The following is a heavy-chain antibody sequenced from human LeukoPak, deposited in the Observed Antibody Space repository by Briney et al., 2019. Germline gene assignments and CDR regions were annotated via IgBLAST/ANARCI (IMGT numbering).Heavy chain of an antibody. CDR2: SYSGGNT. J-gene: IGHJ4*02. D-gene: IGHD3-22*01. V-gene: IGHV3-53*05. CDR1: WFDVSRNY. Sequence: PGGSLRLSCAASWFDVSRNYMNWVRQAPGKGLEWVSASYSGGNTYYADSVKGRFTNSRDNAKNSLYLQMNSLRAEDTALYYCAKDIRWGDSSGYGFDYWGQGTLVTVSS. CDR3: AKDIRWGDSSGYGFDY.